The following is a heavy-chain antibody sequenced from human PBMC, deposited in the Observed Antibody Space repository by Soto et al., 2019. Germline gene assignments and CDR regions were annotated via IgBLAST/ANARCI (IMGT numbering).Heavy chain of an antibody. CDR1: GGSISSGGYY. D-gene: IGHD4-17*01. J-gene: IGHJ4*02. CDR2: IYYSGST. Sequence: QVQLQESGPGLVKPSQTLSLTCTVSGGSISSGGYYWSWVRQHPGKGLDLIGYIYYSGSTYYNPSLKSRVIISLDTSKNQYSLKLCSVTAADTAVYYCARVWGYGGNSRFDYWGQGTLVIDSS. CDR3: ARVWGYGGNSRFDY. V-gene: IGHV4-31*03.